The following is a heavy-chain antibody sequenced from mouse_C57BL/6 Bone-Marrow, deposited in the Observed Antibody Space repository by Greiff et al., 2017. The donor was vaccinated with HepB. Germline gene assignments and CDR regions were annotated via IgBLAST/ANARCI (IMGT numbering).Heavy chain of an antibody. V-gene: IGHV14-2*01. D-gene: IGHD3-2*02. Sequence: VQLKESGAELVKPGASVKLSCTASGFNIKDYYMHWVKQRTEQGLEWIGRIDPEDGETKYAPKCQGKATITADTSSNTAYLQLSSLTSEDTAVYYCAATAQATDYWGQGTTLTVSS. CDR1: GFNIKDYY. CDR2: IDPEDGET. CDR3: AATAQATDY. J-gene: IGHJ2*01.